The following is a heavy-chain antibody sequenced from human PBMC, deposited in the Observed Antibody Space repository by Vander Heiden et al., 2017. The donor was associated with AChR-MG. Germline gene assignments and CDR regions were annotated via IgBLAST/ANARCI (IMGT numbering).Heavy chain of an antibody. D-gene: IGHD4-17*01. CDR2: SIPIFGTA. V-gene: IGHV1-69*06. CDR3: ARDYPPSTVAPWYYGMDV. J-gene: IGHJ6*02. Sequence: QVQLVQSGAEVKKPGSSVKVSCKASGGTFSSYAISWVRQAPGQGLEWMGGSIPIFGTANDAQKFQGRVTITADKSTSTAYMELSSLRSEDTAVYYCARDYPPSTVAPWYYGMDVWGQGTTVTVSS. CDR1: GGTFSSYA.